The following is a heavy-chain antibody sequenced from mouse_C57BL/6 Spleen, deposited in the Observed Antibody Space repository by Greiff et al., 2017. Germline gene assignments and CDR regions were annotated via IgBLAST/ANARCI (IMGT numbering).Heavy chain of an antibody. J-gene: IGHJ3*01. CDR1: GYSFTSYY. CDR3: ARSDYYGPFAY. CDR2: IYPGSGNT. V-gene: IGHV1-66*01. Sequence: QVQLQQSGPELVKPGASVKISCKASGYSFTSYYIHWVKQRPGQGLEWIGWIYPGSGNTKYNEKFKGKATLTADTSSSTAYMQLSSLTSEDSAVYYCARSDYYGPFAYWGQGTLVTVSA. D-gene: IGHD1-1*01.